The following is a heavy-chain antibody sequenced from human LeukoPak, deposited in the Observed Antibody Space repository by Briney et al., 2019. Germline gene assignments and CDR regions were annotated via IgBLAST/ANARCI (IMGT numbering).Heavy chain of an antibody. Sequence: GGSLRLSCAASGFTFSSYWMSWVRQAPGKGLEWVANIKQDGSEKYYVDSVKGRFTISRDNAKNSLYLQMNSLRAEDTAVYYCARDSDDFWRGFDYWGQGTLVTVSS. CDR2: IKQDGSEK. D-gene: IGHD3-3*01. V-gene: IGHV3-7*01. J-gene: IGHJ4*02. CDR1: GFTFSSYW. CDR3: ARDSDDFWRGFDY.